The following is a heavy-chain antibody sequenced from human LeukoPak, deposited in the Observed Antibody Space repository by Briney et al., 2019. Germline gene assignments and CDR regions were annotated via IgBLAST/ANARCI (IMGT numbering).Heavy chain of an antibody. CDR2: ISSDGSST. CDR1: GFTFSSYC. J-gene: IGHJ4*02. CDR3: ARRRTSGDYDY. Sequence: GGSLRLSCAASGFTFSSYCMHWVRQAPGKGLVWVSRISSDGSSTDYADSVKGRFTISRDNAKNTLYLQMNSLRAEDTAVYYCARRRTSGDYDYWGQGTLVTVSS. V-gene: IGHV3-74*01. D-gene: IGHD1-26*01.